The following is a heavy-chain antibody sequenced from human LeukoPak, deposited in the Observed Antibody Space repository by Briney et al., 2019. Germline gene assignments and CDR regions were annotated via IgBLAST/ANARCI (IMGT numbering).Heavy chain of an antibody. CDR2: ISGRGDST. CDR1: GFSGYTISSYA. V-gene: IGHV3-23*01. J-gene: IGHJ4*02. Sequence: GGSLRLSCAASGFSGYTISSYAMSWVRQTSGKGLEWVSSISGRGDSTYYADSVKGRFTISRDNSQNTLYLQMNSLRAEDTAVYYCAKETSTVTQPFDNRGQGTLVTVSS. CDR3: AKETSTVTQPFDN. D-gene: IGHD4-23*01.